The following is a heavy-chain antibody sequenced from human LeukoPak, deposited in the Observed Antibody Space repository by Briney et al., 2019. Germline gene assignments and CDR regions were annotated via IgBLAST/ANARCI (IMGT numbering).Heavy chain of an antibody. CDR1: GYTFTSYG. CDR3: ARDLGGGSCYGDY. V-gene: IGHV1-18*01. J-gene: IGHJ4*02. D-gene: IGHD2-15*01. Sequence: ASVKVSCKASGYTFTSYGISWVRQAPGQGSEWMGWISAYNGKTKYAQKVQGRVTMTTDTSTSTAYMELRSLRSDDTAVYYCARDLGGGSCYGDYWGQGTLVTVSS. CDR2: ISAYNGKT.